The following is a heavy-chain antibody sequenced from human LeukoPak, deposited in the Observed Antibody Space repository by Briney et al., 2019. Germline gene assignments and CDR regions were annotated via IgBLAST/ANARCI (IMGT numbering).Heavy chain of an antibody. CDR2: IIPIFGTA. J-gene: IGHJ6*02. Sequence: SVKVSCKASGYTFTSYDISWVRQAPGQGLEWMGGIIPIFGTANHAQKFQGRVTITADESTSTAYMELSSLRSEDTAVYYCARVFGVVISDYYYGMDVWGQGTTVTVSS. CDR1: GYTFTSYD. V-gene: IGHV1-69*13. CDR3: ARVFGVVISDYYYGMDV. D-gene: IGHD3-3*01.